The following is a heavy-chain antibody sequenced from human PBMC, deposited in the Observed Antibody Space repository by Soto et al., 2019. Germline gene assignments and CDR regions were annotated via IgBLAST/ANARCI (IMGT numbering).Heavy chain of an antibody. D-gene: IGHD6-19*01. Sequence: QVQLVQSGAEVKKPGASVKVSCKASGYTFTSYGISWVRQAPGQGLEWMGWISAYNGNTNYAQKLQGRVTMTTDTSTSTAYMELRSLRSDDTAVYYCARDHRYGAGTWVIPYANRFDPWGQGTLVTVSS. CDR3: ARDHRYGAGTWVIPYANRFDP. J-gene: IGHJ5*02. V-gene: IGHV1-18*04. CDR1: GYTFTSYG. CDR2: ISAYNGNT.